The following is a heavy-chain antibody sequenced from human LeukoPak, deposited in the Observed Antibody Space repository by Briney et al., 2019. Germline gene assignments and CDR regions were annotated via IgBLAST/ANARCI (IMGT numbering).Heavy chain of an antibody. J-gene: IGHJ6*04. Sequence: PGGSLRLSCAASGFTFSSYEMNWVRQAPGEGLEWVSYISSSGSTIYYADSVKGGFTISRDNAKNSLYLQMNSLRAEDTAVYYCARAGYCSSTSRPSHYYYGMDVWGKGTTVTVSS. D-gene: IGHD2-2*01. CDR3: ARAGYCSSTSRPSHYYYGMDV. V-gene: IGHV3-48*03. CDR1: GFTFSSYE. CDR2: ISSSGSTI.